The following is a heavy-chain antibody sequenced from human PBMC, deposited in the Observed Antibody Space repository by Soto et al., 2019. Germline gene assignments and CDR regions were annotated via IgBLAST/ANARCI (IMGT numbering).Heavy chain of an antibody. CDR1: GYTFTSYG. CDR3: ARTMAPYSYYYGMDV. Sequence: ASVKVSCKASGYTFTSYGISWVRQAPGQGLEWMGWISAYNGNTNYAQKLQGRVTMTTDTSTSTAYMELRSLRSDDTAVYYCARTMAPYSYYYGMDVWGQGTTVTVSS. J-gene: IGHJ6*02. CDR2: ISAYNGNT. V-gene: IGHV1-18*04. D-gene: IGHD3-10*01.